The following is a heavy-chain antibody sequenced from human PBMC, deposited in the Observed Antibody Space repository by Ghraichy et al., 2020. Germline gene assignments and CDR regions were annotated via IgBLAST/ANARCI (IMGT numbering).Heavy chain of an antibody. Sequence: SGPTLVKPTQTLTLTCTFSGFSLSTKGVGVGWVRQSPGEALEWLALIFWDGDKRYSPYLKNRLTLTKDTSKNQVFLTLANMDPVDTATYYCSRWTRYSSCSGGNCYWLDHWGQGTLVTVSS. CDR1: GFSLSTKGVG. CDR2: IFWDGDK. D-gene: IGHD2-15*01. V-gene: IGHV2-5*02. J-gene: IGHJ5*02. CDR3: SRWTRYSSCSGGNCYWLDH.